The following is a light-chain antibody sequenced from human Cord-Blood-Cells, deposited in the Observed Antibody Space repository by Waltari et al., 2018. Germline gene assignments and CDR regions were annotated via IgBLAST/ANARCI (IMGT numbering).Light chain of an antibody. V-gene: IGLV3-19*01. CDR2: GKN. Sequence: SSELTQDPAVSVALGQTVRITCQGDSLRSYYASWYQQKPGQAPVLVIYGKNNLPSGIPDRFSGSSSGITASLTITGAQAEDEADYDCNSRDSSGNHLVFGGGTKLTVL. CDR3: NSRDSSGNHLV. J-gene: IGLJ2*01. CDR1: SLRSYY.